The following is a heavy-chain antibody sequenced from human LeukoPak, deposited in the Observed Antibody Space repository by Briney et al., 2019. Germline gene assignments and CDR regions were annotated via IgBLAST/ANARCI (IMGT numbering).Heavy chain of an antibody. D-gene: IGHD6-25*01. CDR3: AGSGF. Sequence: GGSLRLSCAASGFSFNNYAMVWVRQTPGKGLEWVSFISAGNDIVYADSVKGRFSISRDSSKNTLYLQMSSLRVEDTAVYYCAGSGFWGQGTLVTVSS. J-gene: IGHJ4*02. V-gene: IGHV3-23*01. CDR2: ISAGNDI. CDR1: GFSFNNYA.